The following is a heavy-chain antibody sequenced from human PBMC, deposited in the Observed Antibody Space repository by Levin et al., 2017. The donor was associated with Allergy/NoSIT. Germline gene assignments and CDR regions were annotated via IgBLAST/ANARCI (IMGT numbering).Heavy chain of an antibody. CDR2: IWYNGDNK. CDR3: ARANRNWDYVENGPNFDY. Sequence: AGGSLRLSCEASGFIFSDYGMHWVRQAPGKGLDWVAVIWYNGDNKFYAGSVKGRFTISRDNSQNTLYLQMNSLKAEDTGVYYCARANRNWDYVENGPNFDYWGQGTLVTVSS. V-gene: IGHV3-33*01. J-gene: IGHJ4*02. D-gene: IGHD1-7*01. CDR1: GFIFSDYG.